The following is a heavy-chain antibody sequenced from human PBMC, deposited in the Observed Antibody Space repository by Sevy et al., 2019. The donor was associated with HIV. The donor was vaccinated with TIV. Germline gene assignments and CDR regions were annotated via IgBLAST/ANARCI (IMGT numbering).Heavy chain of an antibody. V-gene: IGHV3-7*01. CDR1: GFTFSSYW. D-gene: IGHD3-22*01. CDR3: ARAQQVTMLVVIGGLYFDF. J-gene: IGHJ4*02. Sequence: GGSLRLSCAASGFTFSSYWMTWVRQAPGKGLEWVANIKQDMSEKYYADSVKGRFTISRDNARNSLLLQMESLGAEDTAVYYCARAQQVTMLVVIGGLYFDFWGQGTLVTVSS. CDR2: IKQDMSEK.